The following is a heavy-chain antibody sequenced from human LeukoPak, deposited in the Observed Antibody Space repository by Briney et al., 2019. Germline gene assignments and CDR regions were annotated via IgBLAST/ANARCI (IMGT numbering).Heavy chain of an antibody. CDR1: GFTFSSYG. CDR3: ANGPMITFGGLTEREFDH. D-gene: IGHD3-16*01. Sequence: PGRSLGLSCAVSGFTFSSYGMHWVRQAPGKGLEWVAFMSYDERNKYYGDSVKGRFTISRDISKNTLYLQMDSLRAEDTAVYYCANGPMITFGGLTEREFDHWGQGTLVTVSS. J-gene: IGHJ4*02. V-gene: IGHV3-30*18. CDR2: MSYDERNK.